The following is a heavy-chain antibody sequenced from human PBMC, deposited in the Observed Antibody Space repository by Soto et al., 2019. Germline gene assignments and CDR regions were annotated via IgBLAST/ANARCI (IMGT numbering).Heavy chain of an antibody. CDR1: GGSISSYY. CDR3: AREMPRPLADAFDI. J-gene: IGHJ3*02. D-gene: IGHD2-2*01. CDR2: IYYSGST. V-gene: IGHV4-59*01. Sequence: TRSLTCTVSGGSISSYYWSWIRQPPGKGLEWIGYIYYSGSTNYNPSLKSRVTISVDTSKNQFSLKLSSVTAADTAVYYCAREMPRPLADAFDIWGQGTMVTVSS.